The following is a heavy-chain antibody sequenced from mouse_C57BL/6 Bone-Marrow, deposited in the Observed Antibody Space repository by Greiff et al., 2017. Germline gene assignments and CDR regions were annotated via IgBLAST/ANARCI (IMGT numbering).Heavy chain of an antibody. V-gene: IGHV1-69*01. CDR1: GYTFTSYW. CDR3: ARDRTYDYDVSWFAY. J-gene: IGHJ3*01. CDR2: SDPSDSYT. D-gene: IGHD2-4*01. Sequence: VQLQQPGAELVMPGASVKLSCKASGYTFTSYWMHWVKQRPGQGLEWIGESDPSDSYTNYNQKFKGKSTLTVDKSSSTAYMQLSSLTSEDSAVYYCARDRTYDYDVSWFAYWGQGTLVTVSA.